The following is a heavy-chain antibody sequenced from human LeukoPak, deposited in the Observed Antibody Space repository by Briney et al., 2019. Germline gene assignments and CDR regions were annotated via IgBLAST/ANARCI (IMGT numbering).Heavy chain of an antibody. Sequence: SETLSLTCAVYGGSLSGYYWSWIRQPPGKGLEWIGEINHSGSTNYNPSLKSRVTISVDTSKNQFSLKLSSVTAADTAVYYCGGYCSSTSCRRAGYYYYYMDVWGKGTTVTVSS. D-gene: IGHD2-2*01. J-gene: IGHJ6*03. V-gene: IGHV4-34*01. CDR3: GGYCSSTSCRRAGYYYYYMDV. CDR1: GGSLSGYY. CDR2: INHSGST.